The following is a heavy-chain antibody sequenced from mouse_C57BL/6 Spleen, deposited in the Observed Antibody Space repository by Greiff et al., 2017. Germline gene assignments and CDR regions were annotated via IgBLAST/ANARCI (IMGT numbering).Heavy chain of an antibody. Sequence: QVQLQQSGPELVKPGASVKISCKASGYTFTDYYINWVKQRPGQGLEWIGWIFPGSGSTYYNEKFKGKATLTVDKSSSTAYMLLSSLTSEDSAVYFCARSDYYYGSSYDWYFDVWGTGTTVTVSS. V-gene: IGHV1-75*01. CDR2: IFPGSGST. J-gene: IGHJ1*03. CDR1: GYTFTDYY. CDR3: ARSDYYYGSSYDWYFDV. D-gene: IGHD1-1*01.